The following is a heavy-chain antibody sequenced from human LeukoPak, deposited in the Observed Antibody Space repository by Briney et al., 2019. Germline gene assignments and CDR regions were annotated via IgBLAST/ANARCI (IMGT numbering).Heavy chain of an antibody. D-gene: IGHD6-19*01. Sequence: GGSLRLSCAASGFTVSGNYMSWVRQAPGKGLEWVSVIYSGGSTYYADSVKGRFAISRDNSKNTLYLQMNSLRAEDTAVYYCASARYSSGWHYYYYYYMDVWGKGTTVTVSS. CDR2: IYSGGST. V-gene: IGHV3-53*01. J-gene: IGHJ6*03. CDR1: GFTVSGNY. CDR3: ASARYSSGWHYYYYYYMDV.